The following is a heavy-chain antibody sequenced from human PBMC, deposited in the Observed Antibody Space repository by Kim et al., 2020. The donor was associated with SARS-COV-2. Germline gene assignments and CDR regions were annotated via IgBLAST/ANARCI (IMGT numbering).Heavy chain of an antibody. Sequence: GESLKISCKGSGYSFTSYWIGWVRQMPGKGLEWMGIIYPGDSDTRYSPSFQGQVTISADKSISTAYLQWSSLKASDTAMYYCATMWGYCSGGSCYGTGDAFDSWGQGTMVTVSS. J-gene: IGHJ3*02. CDR1: GYSFTSYW. CDR2: IYPGDSDT. D-gene: IGHD2-15*01. CDR3: ATMWGYCSGGSCYGTGDAFDS. V-gene: IGHV5-51*01.